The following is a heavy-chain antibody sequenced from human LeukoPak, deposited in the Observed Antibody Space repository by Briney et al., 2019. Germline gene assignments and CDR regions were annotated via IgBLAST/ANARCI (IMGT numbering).Heavy chain of an antibody. CDR1: GFTFISYG. V-gene: IGHV3-23*01. D-gene: IGHD3-9*01. Sequence: GGSLRLSCAASGFTFISYGISGVRQTPGKGLEWVSAIRGSGGSTYYADSVKGRFTISRDNSKNTLYLQMNSLRAEDTAVYYCARAQEYDILTGYDYFDYWGQGTLVTVSS. CDR2: IRGSGGST. CDR3: ARAQEYDILTGYDYFDY. J-gene: IGHJ4*02.